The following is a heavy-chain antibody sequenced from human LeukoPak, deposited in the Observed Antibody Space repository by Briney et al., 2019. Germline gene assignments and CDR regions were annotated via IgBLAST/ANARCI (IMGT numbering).Heavy chain of an antibody. CDR1: GGTFSSYA. CDR3: ARDHEGNFWFDP. V-gene: IGHV1-69*05. CDR2: IIPIFGTA. D-gene: IGHD1-7*01. J-gene: IGHJ5*02. Sequence: SVKVSCKASGGTFSSYAISWVRQAPGQGLEWMGGIIPIFGTANYAQKFQGRVTITTDESTSTTYMELSSLRSEDTAVYYCARDHEGNFWFDPWGQGTLVTVSS.